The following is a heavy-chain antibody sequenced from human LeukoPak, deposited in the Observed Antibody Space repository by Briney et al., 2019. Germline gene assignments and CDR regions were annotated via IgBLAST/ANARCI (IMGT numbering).Heavy chain of an antibody. CDR1: GYSISSGYY. Sequence: SETLSLTCTVSGYSISSGYYWSWIRQPPGKGLEWIGEINHSGSTNYNPSLKSRVTISVDTSKNQFSLKLSSVTAADTAVYYCARGEPYYDFWSGYFDSGWFDPWGQGTLVTVSS. CDR2: INHSGST. D-gene: IGHD3-3*01. V-gene: IGHV4-38-2*02. CDR3: ARGEPYYDFWSGYFDSGWFDP. J-gene: IGHJ5*02.